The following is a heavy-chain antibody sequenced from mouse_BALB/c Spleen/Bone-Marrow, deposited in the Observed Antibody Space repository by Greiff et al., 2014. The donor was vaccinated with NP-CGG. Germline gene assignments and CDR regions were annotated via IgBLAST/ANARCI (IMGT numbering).Heavy chain of an antibody. J-gene: IGHJ3*01. D-gene: IGHD2-14*01. CDR3: ARDGDYKYAWFAY. Sequence: VQLKESGGDLVKPGGSLKLSCAASGFTFSDYYMYWVRQTPEKRLEWVATISDGGSYTYYPDSVKGRFTISRDNAKNILYLHMSSLKSEDTAMYYCARDGDYKYAWFAYWGQGTLVTVSA. CDR2: ISDGGSYT. V-gene: IGHV5-4*02. CDR1: GFTFSDYY.